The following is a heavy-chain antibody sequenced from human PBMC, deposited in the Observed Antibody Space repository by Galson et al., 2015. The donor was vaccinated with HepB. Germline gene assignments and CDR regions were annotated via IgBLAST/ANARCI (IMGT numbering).Heavy chain of an antibody. CDR1: GYTFTSYG. CDR3: ARGPLPYYYGSGSYRDFDY. Sequence: SVKVSCKASGYTFTSYGISWVRQAPGQGLEWMGWISAYNGNTNYALKLQGRVTMTTDTSTSTAYMELRSLRSDDTAVYYCARGPLPYYYGSGSYRDFDYWGQGTLVTVSS. D-gene: IGHD3-10*01. V-gene: IGHV1-18*04. CDR2: ISAYNGNT. J-gene: IGHJ4*02.